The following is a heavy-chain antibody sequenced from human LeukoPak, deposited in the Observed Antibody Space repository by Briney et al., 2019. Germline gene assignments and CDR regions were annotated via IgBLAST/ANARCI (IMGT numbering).Heavy chain of an antibody. CDR1: GGSFSSGSYY. V-gene: IGHV3-49*03. Sequence: LSLTCTVSGGSFSSGSYYWSWFRQAPGKGLEWVGFIRSKAYGGTTEYAASVKGRFTISRDDSKSIAYLQMNSLKTEDTAVYYCTKRSYGGDFSPFDYWGQGTLVTVSS. J-gene: IGHJ4*02. D-gene: IGHD2-21*02. CDR2: IRSKAYGGTT. CDR3: TKRSYGGDFSPFDY.